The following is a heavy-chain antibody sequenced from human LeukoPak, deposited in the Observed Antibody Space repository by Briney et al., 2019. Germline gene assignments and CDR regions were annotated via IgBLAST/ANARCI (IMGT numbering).Heavy chain of an antibody. Sequence: GGSLRLSCAATGFTFSSYWMSWVRQAPGKGLEWVANIKQDGSEKYYVDSVKGRFTISRDNSKNTLYLQMNSLRAEDTAVYYCAKDTVPHLKYSSSWYSGMDVWGQGTTVTVSS. V-gene: IGHV3-7*01. D-gene: IGHD6-13*01. CDR1: GFTFSSYW. J-gene: IGHJ6*02. CDR2: IKQDGSEK. CDR3: AKDTVPHLKYSSSWYSGMDV.